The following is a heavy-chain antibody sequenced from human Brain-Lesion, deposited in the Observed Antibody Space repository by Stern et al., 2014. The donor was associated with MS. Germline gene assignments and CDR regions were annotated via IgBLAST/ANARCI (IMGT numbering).Heavy chain of an antibody. Sequence: QVQLVQSGAEVKKPGASVKVSCKASGYTFSSYGIGWVRQAPGQGLEWVGWISGDNDNANYAHNLQDRVTVITDKSTATTYMELNGLRSDDTAVYYCARSCRSTSCFDYWGQGTLVTVSS. CDR1: GYTFSSYG. V-gene: IGHV1-18*01. J-gene: IGHJ4*02. CDR3: ARSCRSTSCFDY. CDR2: ISGDNDNA. D-gene: IGHD2-2*01.